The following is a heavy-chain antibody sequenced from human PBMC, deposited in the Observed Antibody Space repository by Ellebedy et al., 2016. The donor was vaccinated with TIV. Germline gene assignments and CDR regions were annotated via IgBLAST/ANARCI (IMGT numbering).Heavy chain of an antibody. D-gene: IGHD2-2*01. Sequence: GESLKISCAASGFTFSSYAMSWVRQAPGKGLEWVSVLSGSGGSTDYADSVKGRFTISRDNSKNTLYMQMNSLRAEDTAVYYCARRYCSSTNCLKGFDYWGQGTLVTVSS. V-gene: IGHV3-23*01. CDR1: GFTFSSYA. CDR3: ARRYCSSTNCLKGFDY. J-gene: IGHJ4*02. CDR2: LSGSGGST.